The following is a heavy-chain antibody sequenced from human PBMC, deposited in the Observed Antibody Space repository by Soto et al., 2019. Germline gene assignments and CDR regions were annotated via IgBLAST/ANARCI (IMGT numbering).Heavy chain of an antibody. J-gene: IGHJ4*02. Sequence: PSETLSLTCTVSGGSISSNNYYWGWIRQPPGKGLEWIGNIYFSGTTYCNPSLKSRVTISMDTSNNQFSLKLSSVTAADTAVYFCASPSNVAARRSLKYFDYWGRGQLVTVSS. CDR2: IYFSGTT. CDR3: ASPSNVAARRSLKYFDY. CDR1: GGSISSNNYY. D-gene: IGHD6-6*01. V-gene: IGHV4-39*01.